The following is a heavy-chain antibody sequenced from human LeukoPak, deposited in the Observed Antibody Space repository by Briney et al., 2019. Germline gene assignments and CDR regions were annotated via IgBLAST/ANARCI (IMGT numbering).Heavy chain of an antibody. D-gene: IGHD3-16*02. Sequence: ASVKVSCKASGYTLTSYGISWVRQAPGQGLEWMGWISAYNGNTRYAQKLQGRVTMTTDTSTSTAYMELRTLRSDDTAVYYCARADTVRLGELSHFDYWGQGTLVTVSS. CDR2: ISAYNGNT. CDR3: ARADTVRLGELSHFDY. CDR1: GYTLTSYG. V-gene: IGHV1-18*01. J-gene: IGHJ4*02.